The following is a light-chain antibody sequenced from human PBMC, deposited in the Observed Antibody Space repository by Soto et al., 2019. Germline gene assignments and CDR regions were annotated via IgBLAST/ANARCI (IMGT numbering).Light chain of an antibody. CDR1: QTVSSGY. V-gene: IGKV3-20*01. CDR2: GVS. J-gene: IGKJ1*01. CDR3: QQDGISPRT. Sequence: EIVLTQSPGTLSLSPGERATLSCRAIQTVSSGYLAWYHQKPGQAPRLLIYGVSSRATGIPDRFSGSGSGTDFTLTISRLEPEDFAVYYCQQDGISPRTFGQGNKV.